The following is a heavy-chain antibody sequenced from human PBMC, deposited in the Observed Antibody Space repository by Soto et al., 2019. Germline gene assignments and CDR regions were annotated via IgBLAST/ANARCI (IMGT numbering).Heavy chain of an antibody. J-gene: IGHJ4*02. CDR1: GFTFSSYW. V-gene: IGHV3-74*01. D-gene: IGHD3-22*01. CDR2: INSDGSST. CDR3: ARATYYYDSSGYYFSGEGYYFDY. Sequence: GGSLSLSCAASGFTFSSYWMHWVRQAPGKGLVWVSRINSDGSSTSYADSVKGRFTISRDNAKNTLYLQMNSLRAEDTAVYYCARATYYYDSSGYYFSGEGYYFDYWGQGTLVTVSS.